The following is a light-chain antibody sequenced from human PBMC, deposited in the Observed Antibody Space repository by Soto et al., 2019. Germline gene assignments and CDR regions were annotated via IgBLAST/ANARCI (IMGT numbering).Light chain of an antibody. J-gene: IGKJ4*01. CDR1: QSLLHSNGYNY. V-gene: IGKV2-28*01. CDR3: MQALQTPLT. CDR2: LGS. Sequence: DIVMTQSPLSLPVTPGEPASISCRSSQSLLHSNGYNYLDWYLQKPGQSPQLLIYLGSNWASGVPDRFSGSVSGTDFTLKISRVEAEDVGVYYCMQALQTPLTFGGGTKVEIK.